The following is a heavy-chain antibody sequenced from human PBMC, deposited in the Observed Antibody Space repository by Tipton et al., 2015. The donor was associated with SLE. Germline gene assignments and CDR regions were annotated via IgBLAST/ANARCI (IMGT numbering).Heavy chain of an antibody. D-gene: IGHD4-17*01. CDR2: IHTTGST. Sequence: TLSLTCTVSGASIGSGSHFWTWIRQLAGKGPEYVGRIHTTGSTNYNPSLRSRVTMSVDTSKNQFSLKVTSVTAADTAVYYCARDYGPGNWFDPWGQGTLVTVSS. CDR3: ARDYGPGNWFDP. V-gene: IGHV4-61*02. CDR1: GASIGSGSHF. J-gene: IGHJ5*02.